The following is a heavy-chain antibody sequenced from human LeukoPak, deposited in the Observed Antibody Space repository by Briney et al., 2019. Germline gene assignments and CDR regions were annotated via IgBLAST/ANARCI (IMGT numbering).Heavy chain of an antibody. CDR2: IYHSGST. D-gene: IGHD3-10*01. CDR3: ARVRAIHSWFDP. V-gene: IGHV4-30-2*06. CDR1: GGSISSGGYS. Sequence: SETLSLTCAVSGGSISSGGYSWSWIRQSPGKGLEWIGYIYHSGSTYYNPSLKSRVTISVDRSKNQFSLKLSSVTAADTAVYYCARVRAIHSWFDPWGQGTLVTVSS. J-gene: IGHJ5*02.